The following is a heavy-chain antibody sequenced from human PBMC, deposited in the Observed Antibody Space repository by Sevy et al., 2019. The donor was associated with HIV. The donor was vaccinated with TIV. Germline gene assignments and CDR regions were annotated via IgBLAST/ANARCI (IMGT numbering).Heavy chain of an antibody. J-gene: IGHJ3*02. CDR3: TTGNYYDRSGYYRGAFDI. Sequence: GGSLRLSCAASGFTFSNAWMSWVRQAPGKGLEWVGRIKSKPDGGTTDYAAPVKGRFTISRDDSKNTLYLQMNSLKTEDTAVYYCTTGNYYDRSGYYRGAFDIWGQGTMVTVSS. D-gene: IGHD3-22*01. CDR2: IKSKPDGGTT. V-gene: IGHV3-15*01. CDR1: GFTFSNAW.